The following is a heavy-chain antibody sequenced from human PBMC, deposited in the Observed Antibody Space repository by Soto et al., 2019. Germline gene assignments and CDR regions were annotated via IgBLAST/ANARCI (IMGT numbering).Heavy chain of an antibody. J-gene: IGHJ6*02. D-gene: IGHD4-17*01. Sequence: EVQLVESGGGLVQPGGSLRLSCAASGFTFSDHYMDWVRQAPGKGLEWVGRTRNKANSYTTEYAASVKGRFTISRDDSXNSLYLQMNSLKTEDTAVYYCASVYGDLYPSGMDVWGQGTTVTVSS. CDR1: GFTFSDHY. CDR3: ASVYGDLYPSGMDV. V-gene: IGHV3-72*01. CDR2: TRNKANSYTT.